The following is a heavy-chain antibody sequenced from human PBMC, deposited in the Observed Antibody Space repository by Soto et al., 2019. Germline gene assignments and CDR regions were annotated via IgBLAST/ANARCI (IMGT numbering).Heavy chain of an antibody. CDR3: ARARLGAAAGNWFDP. CDR1: GFTFSSYD. D-gene: IGHD6-13*01. J-gene: IGHJ5*02. Sequence: GGSLRLSCAASGFTFSSYDMHWVRQATGKGLEWVSAIGTAGDTYYPGSVKGRFTISRENAKNSLYLQMNSLRAEDTAVYYCARARLGAAAGNWFDPWGQGTLVTVS. V-gene: IGHV3-13*01. CDR2: IGTAGDT.